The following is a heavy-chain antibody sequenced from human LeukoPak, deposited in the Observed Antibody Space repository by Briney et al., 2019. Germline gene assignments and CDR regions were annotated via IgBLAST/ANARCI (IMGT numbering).Heavy chain of an antibody. Sequence: SETLSLTCTVSGDPMSTYYWNWIRQSAGKGLEWIGRIYTTGSTTYNPSLKNRVTLSVDTSKNHFSLRLSSVTAADTAVYYCARADCSGGYCYFFDYWGQGTLVTVSS. CDR2: IYTTGST. CDR1: GDPMSTYY. D-gene: IGHD2-15*01. J-gene: IGHJ4*02. CDR3: ARADCSGGYCYFFDY. V-gene: IGHV4-4*07.